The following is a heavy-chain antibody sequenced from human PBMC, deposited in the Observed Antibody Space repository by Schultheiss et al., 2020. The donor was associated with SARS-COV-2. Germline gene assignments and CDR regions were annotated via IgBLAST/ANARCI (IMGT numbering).Heavy chain of an antibody. D-gene: IGHD3-22*01. CDR2: IFYSGNT. Sequence: GSLRLSCTVSGGSISSSGYYWGWIRQPPGKGLEWIGYIFYSGNTDYNPSLKSRLTISVDTSKNQFSLKLRSVTAADTAVYFCARCSSGYYGFDSWGQGTLVTVSS. V-gene: IGHV4-61*05. CDR3: ARCSSGYYGFDS. CDR1: GGSISSSGYY. J-gene: IGHJ4*02.